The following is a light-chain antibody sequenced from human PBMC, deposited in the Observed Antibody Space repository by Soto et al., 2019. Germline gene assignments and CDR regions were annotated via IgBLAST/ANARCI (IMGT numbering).Light chain of an antibody. V-gene: IGKV1-8*01. CDR1: QGISSY. CDR3: QQYYSYPLT. CDR2: AAS. J-gene: IGKJ5*01. Sequence: AIRMTQSPSSLSASTGDRVTITCRASQGISSYLAWYQHKPGKAPKLLIYAASTLQSGVPSRFSGSGSGTDFTLTISCLQSEDFATYYCQQYYSYPLTFGQGTRLEIK.